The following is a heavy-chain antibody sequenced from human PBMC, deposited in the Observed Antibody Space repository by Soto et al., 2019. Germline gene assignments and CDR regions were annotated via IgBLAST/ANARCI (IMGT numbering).Heavy chain of an antibody. J-gene: IGHJ1*01. D-gene: IGHD6-13*01. CDR1: GISFRTHV. V-gene: IGHV3-30*18. CDR2: ILYDGSKE. CDR3: AKAEGSSYGTEYYQH. Sequence: GGFLRLSCLYSGISFRTHVMDWVRPAHGKGLEWVARILYDGSKEYYADSVKGRFTISRDNSRNTLFLQMDSLRVEDTATYYCAKAEGSSYGTEYYQHWGQGTLVTVSS.